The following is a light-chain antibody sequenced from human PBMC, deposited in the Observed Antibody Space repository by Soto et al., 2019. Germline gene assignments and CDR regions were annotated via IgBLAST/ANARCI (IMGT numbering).Light chain of an antibody. CDR1: QSISSY. V-gene: IGKV1-39*01. Sequence: MRMIKTSYALSAGIECRVPSTPQASQSISSYLNWYQQKPGKAPKLLIYAASSLQSGVPSRFSGSGSGTDFTLSICSLQPEDVPPYYCKRSYSTPLTYGGGTKVDIK. CDR3: KRSYSTPLT. J-gene: IGKJ4*01. CDR2: AAS.